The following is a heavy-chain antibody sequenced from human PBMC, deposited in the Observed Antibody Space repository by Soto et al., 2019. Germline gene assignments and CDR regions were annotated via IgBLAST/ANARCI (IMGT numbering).Heavy chain of an antibody. CDR1: GYSFSTYW. J-gene: IGHJ4*02. CDR2: IYPGDSDT. V-gene: IGHV5-51*01. Sequence: GESLNISCKGSGYSFSTYWIGWVRQMPGKGLEWMGIIYPGDSDTRYSPSFQGQVTISADKSVSTAYLQWSSLKASDSGMYYCLRQGPGGYWGQRTLVTVSS. CDR3: LRQGPGGY.